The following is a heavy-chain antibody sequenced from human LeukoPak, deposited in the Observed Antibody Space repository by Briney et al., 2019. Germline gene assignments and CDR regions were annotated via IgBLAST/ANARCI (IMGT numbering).Heavy chain of an antibody. D-gene: IGHD3-3*01. CDR3: ARGLEDRISIFGVVKFYYFDF. Sequence: PSETLSLTCAVYGGSFSNYYWTWVRQPPGKGLEGIGEINHSGSSNYNASLKSRGTISVETSKNQLSLKLSSVTAADTAVYYCARGLEDRISIFGVVKFYYFDFWGQGTLVTVSS. V-gene: IGHV4-34*01. J-gene: IGHJ4*02. CDR1: GGSFSNYY. CDR2: INHSGSS.